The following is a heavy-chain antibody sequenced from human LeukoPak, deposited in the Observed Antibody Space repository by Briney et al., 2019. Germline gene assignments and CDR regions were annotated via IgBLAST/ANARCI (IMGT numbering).Heavy chain of an antibody. D-gene: IGHD4-17*01. J-gene: IGHJ4*02. CDR2: ISVSGGST. V-gene: IGHV3-23*01. CDR1: GFTFSGYA. Sequence: GGSLRLSCAASGFTFSGYAMAWVRQAPGKGLEWVSSISVSGGSTYYADSVKGRFTTSRDNSKNTLYLQMNSLRVEDTAVYYCAKAPTTVGGEAYWGQGTLVTVSS. CDR3: AKAPTTVGGEAY.